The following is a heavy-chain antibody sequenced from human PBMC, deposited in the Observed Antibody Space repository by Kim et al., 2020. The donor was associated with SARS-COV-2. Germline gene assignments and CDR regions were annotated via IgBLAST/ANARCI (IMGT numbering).Heavy chain of an antibody. CDR3: ARDQEYRVYSSSWDDAFDI. CDR1: GFTFSSYG. CDR2: IWYDGSNK. Sequence: GGSLRLSCAASGFTFSSYGMHWVRQAPGKGLEWVAVIWYDGSNKYYADSVKGRFTISRDNSKNTLYLQMNSLRAEDTAVYYCARDQEYRVYSSSWDDAFDIWGQGTMVTVSS. J-gene: IGHJ3*02. D-gene: IGHD6-13*01. V-gene: IGHV3-33*01.